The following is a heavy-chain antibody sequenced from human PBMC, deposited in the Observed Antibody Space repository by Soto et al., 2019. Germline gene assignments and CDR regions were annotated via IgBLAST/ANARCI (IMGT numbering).Heavy chain of an antibody. J-gene: IGHJ6*02. V-gene: IGHV4-30-4*01. CDR1: VGSISSGDYY. D-gene: IGHD5-18*01. CDR3: ARASPVVTDV. Sequence: SETLSLTCTVSVGSISSGDYYWSWIRQPPGKGLEWIGYIYYSGSTYYNPSLKSRVTISVDTSKNQFSLKLSSVTAADTAVYYCARASPVVTDVWGQGTTVTDSS. CDR2: IYYSGST.